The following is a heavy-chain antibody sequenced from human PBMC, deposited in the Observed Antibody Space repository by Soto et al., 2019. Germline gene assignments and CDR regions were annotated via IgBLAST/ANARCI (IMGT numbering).Heavy chain of an antibody. CDR1: GGSISSYY. CDR2: IYYSGST. J-gene: IGHJ5*02. V-gene: IGHV4-59*01. Sequence: QVQLQESGPGLVKPSETLSLTCTVSGGSISSYYWSWIRQPPGKGLEWIGYIYYSGSTNYNPSLKSRVTISVDTSKNQFSLKLSSVTAADTAVYYCARDTSGDHWFDPWGQGTLVTVSS. CDR3: ARDTSGDHWFDP.